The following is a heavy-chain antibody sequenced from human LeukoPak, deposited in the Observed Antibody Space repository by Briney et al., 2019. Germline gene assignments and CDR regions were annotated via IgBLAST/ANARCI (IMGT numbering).Heavy chain of an antibody. D-gene: IGHD3-10*01. V-gene: IGHV4-39*01. CDR3: ARLMVRGVIPGWFDP. CDR2: IYYSGST. CDR1: GGSISSSSYY. Sequence: PSETLSLTCTVSGGSISSSSYYWGWIRQPPGKGLEWIGSIYYSGSTYYNPSLKSRVTISVDTSKNQFSLKLSSVTAADTAVYYCARLMVRGVIPGWFDPWGQGTLVTVSS. J-gene: IGHJ5*02.